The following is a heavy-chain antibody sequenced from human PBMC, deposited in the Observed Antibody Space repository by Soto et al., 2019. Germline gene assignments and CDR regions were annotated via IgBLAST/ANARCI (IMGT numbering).Heavy chain of an antibody. V-gene: IGHV4-61*05. CDR3: ANSYGGIDY. J-gene: IGHJ4*02. D-gene: IGHD5-18*01. CDR2: IYYSGST. CDR1: GGSISSSSYY. Sequence: SETLSLTCTVSGGSISSSSYYWGWIRQPPGKGLEWIGYIYYSGSTNYNPSLKSRVTISVDMSKNQFSLKLSSVTAADTAVYYCANSYGGIDYWGQGTLVTVSS.